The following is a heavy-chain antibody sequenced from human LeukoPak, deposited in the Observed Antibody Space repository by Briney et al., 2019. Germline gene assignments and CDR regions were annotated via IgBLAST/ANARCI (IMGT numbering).Heavy chain of an antibody. Sequence: ASVKVSCKASGYTFTSYGISWVRQAPGQGLEWMGWISAYNGNTNYAQKLQGRVTMTTDTSTSTAYMELRSLRSDDTAVYYCARDKFGSGWYDYFDYWGQGTLVTVSS. J-gene: IGHJ4*02. V-gene: IGHV1-18*01. CDR1: GYTFTSYG. CDR2: ISAYNGNT. CDR3: ARDKFGSGWYDYFDY. D-gene: IGHD6-19*01.